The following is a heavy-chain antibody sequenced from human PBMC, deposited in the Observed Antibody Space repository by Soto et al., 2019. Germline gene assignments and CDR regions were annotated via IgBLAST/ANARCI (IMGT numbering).Heavy chain of an antibody. Sequence: GGSLRLSCAASGFAFSSYGMSWVRQGPGKGLEWVSGISGSGVGTYYADSVKGRFTISRDNSRNTLYLQMDSLRAEDTAVYYCAKAPSMVWGVPNDYWGQGTLVTVSS. J-gene: IGHJ4*02. V-gene: IGHV3-23*01. CDR2: ISGSGVGT. CDR3: AKAPSMVWGVPNDY. CDR1: GFAFSSYG. D-gene: IGHD3-10*01.